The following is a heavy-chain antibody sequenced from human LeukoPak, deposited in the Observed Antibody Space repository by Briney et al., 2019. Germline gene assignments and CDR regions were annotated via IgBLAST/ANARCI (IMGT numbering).Heavy chain of an antibody. Sequence: GGSLRLSCAASGFTFTSYPMGWVRQAPAKGLEWVSSISRSGDDTYYADSVRGRFTISRDNSKNTLYLQMNSLRAEDTAIYYCAKDQLLGWGQGTQVTVSS. J-gene: IGHJ4*02. CDR1: GFTFTSYP. D-gene: IGHD3-10*01. CDR3: AKDQLLG. V-gene: IGHV3-23*01. CDR2: ISRSGDDT.